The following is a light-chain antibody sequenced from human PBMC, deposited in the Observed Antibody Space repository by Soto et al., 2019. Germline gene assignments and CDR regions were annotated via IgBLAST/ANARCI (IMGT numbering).Light chain of an antibody. J-gene: IGLJ3*02. V-gene: IGLV2-14*03. CDR2: DVT. CDR3: SSYTNKDTLL. Sequence: QSVLTQPASVSGSPGQSITISCTGTSSDVGGYDHVSWYQQHPGKAPKLIIYDVTVRPSGISPRFSGSKSDNTASLAVSGLQPEDEADCYCSSYTNKDTLLFGGGTKLTVL. CDR1: SSDVGGYDH.